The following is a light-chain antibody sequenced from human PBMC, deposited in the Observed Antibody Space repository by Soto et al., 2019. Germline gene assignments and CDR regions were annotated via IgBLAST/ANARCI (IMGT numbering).Light chain of an antibody. V-gene: IGKV1-27*01. CDR2: SAS. Sequence: DMQMTQSPSSLSASVGDRVTITCRTGQGLDNFLALYQQKPGNAHRLLVYSASTLQRVVPSRFSVSGSGTEFTLTINGLQPEDVATYYCQKSTGPPLSLGGG. J-gene: IGKJ4*01. CDR1: QGLDNF. CDR3: QKSTGPPLS.